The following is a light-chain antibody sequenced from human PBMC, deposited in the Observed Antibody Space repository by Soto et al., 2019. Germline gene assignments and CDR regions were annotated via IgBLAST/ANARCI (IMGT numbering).Light chain of an antibody. V-gene: IGKV3-15*01. CDR3: QQYHNWWT. CDR1: QSVSSN. Sequence: EIVMTQSPATLSVSPGERATLPCRASQSVSSNLAWYQQKPGQAPRLLIYSVSTRATGIPARFSGSGSGTEFTRTISRLQSEDFAVYYCQQYHNWWTFGQGTKVDIK. CDR2: SVS. J-gene: IGKJ1*01.